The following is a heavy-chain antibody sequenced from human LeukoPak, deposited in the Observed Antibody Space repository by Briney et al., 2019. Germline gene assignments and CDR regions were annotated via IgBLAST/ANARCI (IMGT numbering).Heavy chain of an antibody. CDR3: GCHPLVVATNVHPLH. J-gene: IGHJ4*02. Sequence: SETLSLSCADSGRSLSNAYRRWIRQPPGKGLEWIGYIYYRGSTNYNPSLKSRVTISVDTSQNQFSLKLSSVTAADTAVYYCGCHPLVVATNVHPLHWGRGTLVTVSS. CDR1: GRSLSNAY. CDR2: IYYRGST. V-gene: IGHV4-59*08. D-gene: IGHD2-8*01.